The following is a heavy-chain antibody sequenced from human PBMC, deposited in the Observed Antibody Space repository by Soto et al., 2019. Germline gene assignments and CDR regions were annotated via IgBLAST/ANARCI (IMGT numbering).Heavy chain of an antibody. CDR3: AKWGRQWLVTSDFNY. D-gene: IGHD6-19*01. J-gene: IGHJ4*02. Sequence: VQLVESGGGVVQPGRSLRLSCAASGFTFSDYAMHWVRQAPGKGLEWVAVVFHDGRNTHYADSVKGRFTISRNSSKNTISLATTSLRAEDTAVYYCAKWGRQWLVTSDFNYGGQGALVTVSS. CDR1: GFTFSDYA. CDR2: VFHDGRNT. V-gene: IGHV3-30*18.